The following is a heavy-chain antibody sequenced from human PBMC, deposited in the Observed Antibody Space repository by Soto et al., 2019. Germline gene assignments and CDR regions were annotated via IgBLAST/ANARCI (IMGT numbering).Heavy chain of an antibody. CDR3: ARDAVLCDGGRCYGIPLDV. CDR1: GFTVSSKY. V-gene: IGHV3-66*01. D-gene: IGHD2-15*01. J-gene: IGHJ6*04. CDR2: IQSGGTT. Sequence: GGSLRLSCAASGFTVSSKYMTWLRQAPGKGREWVSLIQSGGTTYYADSVKGRFTISRDTSENTLHLQMDSLRVEDTSVYYCARDAVLCDGGRCYGIPLDVWGKGPTVTVSS.